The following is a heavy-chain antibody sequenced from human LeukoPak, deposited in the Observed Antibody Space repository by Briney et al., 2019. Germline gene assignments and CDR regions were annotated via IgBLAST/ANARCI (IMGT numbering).Heavy chain of an antibody. J-gene: IGHJ4*02. D-gene: IGHD1-1*01. Sequence: SETLSLTCTVSDGSISPYHWSWIRQPPGKGLEWIGYIHYSESTRYSPSLQSRVTISLDTSSNQFSLKLTSMTAADTAVYYCARGSMADWNLFDYWGQGTLVTVSS. V-gene: IGHV4-59*01. CDR3: ARGSMADWNLFDY. CDR2: IHYSEST. CDR1: DGSISPYH.